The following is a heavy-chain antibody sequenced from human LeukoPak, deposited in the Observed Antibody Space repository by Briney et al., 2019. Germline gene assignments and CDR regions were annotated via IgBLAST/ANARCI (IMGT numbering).Heavy chain of an antibody. V-gene: IGHV1-46*01. D-gene: IGHD2-21*02. J-gene: IGHJ4*02. Sequence: ASVKVSCKASGYTFSSYDINWVRQATGQGLEWMGVINNSGGSTSYAQNLHGRVSLTSDMSTNTAYMELSSLRSDDTAVYYCARGAWGQYCGADCSEENWGQGTLVTVSS. CDR1: GYTFSSYD. CDR3: ARGAWGQYCGADCSEEN. CDR2: INNSGGST.